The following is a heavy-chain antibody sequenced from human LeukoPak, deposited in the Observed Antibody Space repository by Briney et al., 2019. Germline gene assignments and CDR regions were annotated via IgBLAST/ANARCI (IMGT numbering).Heavy chain of an antibody. V-gene: IGHV3-7*01. D-gene: IGHD1-7*01. Sequence: GGSLRLSCAASGFTFNRNWMSWVRQTPGKGLEWVANIKEDGSEEHYMDSVKGRFTISRDNAKNSLYLEMNSLRAEDTAVYYCASNWNYVRGYGMDVWGQGTTVIVSS. CDR2: IKEDGSEE. J-gene: IGHJ6*02. CDR3: ASNWNYVRGYGMDV. CDR1: GFTFNRNW.